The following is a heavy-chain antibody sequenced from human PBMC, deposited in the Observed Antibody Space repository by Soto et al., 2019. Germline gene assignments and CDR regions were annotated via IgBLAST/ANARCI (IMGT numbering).Heavy chain of an antibody. J-gene: IGHJ4*02. Sequence: QVQLVQSGAEVKKPGASVKVSCKASGYTFTTYGISWVRQAPGQGLEWMGWISAYNGNTNYAQKLQGRLTMTTDTSTSTAYMELRSLRSDDTAVYHCARDWAHHDFWSGYYHFDYWGQGTLVTVSS. CDR2: ISAYNGNT. D-gene: IGHD3-3*01. CDR1: GYTFTTYG. CDR3: ARDWAHHDFWSGYYHFDY. V-gene: IGHV1-18*01.